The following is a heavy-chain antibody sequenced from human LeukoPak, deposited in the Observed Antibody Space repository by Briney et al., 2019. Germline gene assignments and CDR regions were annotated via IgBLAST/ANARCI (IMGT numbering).Heavy chain of an antibody. J-gene: IGHJ4*02. V-gene: IGHV3-33*01. CDR3: AARGAPFDDILTGYYY. D-gene: IGHD3-9*01. Sequence: GGSLRLSCAASGFTFSSYGMHWVRQAPGKGLEWVAVIWYDGSNKYYADSVKGRFTISRDNSKNTLYLQMNSLRAEDTAVYYCAARGAPFDDILTGYYYWGQGTLVTVSS. CDR1: GFTFSSYG. CDR2: IWYDGSNK.